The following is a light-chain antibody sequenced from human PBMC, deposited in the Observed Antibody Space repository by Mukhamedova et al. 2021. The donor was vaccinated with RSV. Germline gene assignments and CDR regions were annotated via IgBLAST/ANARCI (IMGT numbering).Light chain of an antibody. CDR3: QKYNSAPFT. Sequence: WYQRRVHGKPPKLLIYAASTLQSGVPSRFSGSGSGTDFTLTINSLQPEDIATYFCQKYNSAPFTFGPGSTVEIK. CDR2: AAS. V-gene: IGKV1-27*01. J-gene: IGKJ3*01.